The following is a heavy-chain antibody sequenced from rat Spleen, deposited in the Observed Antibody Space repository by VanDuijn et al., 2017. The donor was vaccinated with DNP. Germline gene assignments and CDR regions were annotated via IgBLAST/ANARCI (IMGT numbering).Heavy chain of an antibody. Sequence: EVQLVESGGGLVQPGRSLKLSCTASGFTFSSFRMSWIRQAPGKGLEWVATINTDGGSTYYPDSVKGRFTISRHNAENTVYLEMNSLRSEDTATYHCVKHLDAWGQGTSVTVSS. V-gene: IGHV5-58*01. CDR2: INTDGGST. D-gene: IGHD2-5*01. CDR3: VKHLDA. CDR1: GFTFSSFR. J-gene: IGHJ4*01.